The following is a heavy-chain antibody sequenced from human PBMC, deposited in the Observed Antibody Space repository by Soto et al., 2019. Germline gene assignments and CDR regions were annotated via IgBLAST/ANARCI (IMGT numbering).Heavy chain of an antibody. D-gene: IGHD2-8*01. Sequence: GGSLRLSCAASGFTFSSYAMSWVRQAPGKGLWWVSAISSSSSYIYYADSVKGRFTISRDNAKNSLYLQMNSLRAEDTAVYYCARDGTVDCTNGVCYLIWLDPWGQGNLVTVS. V-gene: IGHV3-21*01. J-gene: IGHJ5*02. CDR2: ISSSSSYI. CDR3: ARDGTVDCTNGVCYLIWLDP. CDR1: GFTFSSYA.